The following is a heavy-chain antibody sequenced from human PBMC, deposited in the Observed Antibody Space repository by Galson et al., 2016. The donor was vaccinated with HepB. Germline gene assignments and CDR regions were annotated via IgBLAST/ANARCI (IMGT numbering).Heavy chain of an antibody. D-gene: IGHD1-26*01. Sequence: CAISGDSVSSNSAAWDWIRQSPSRGLEWLGRTYYRSKWYSAYAMSVKSRIAINADTSKNQFSLQLKSVTPDDAAVYYCAKEVGARERWFAPWGQGTLVIVSS. CDR1: GDSVSSNSAA. CDR2: TYYRSKWYS. V-gene: IGHV6-1*01. J-gene: IGHJ5*02. CDR3: AKEVGARERWFAP.